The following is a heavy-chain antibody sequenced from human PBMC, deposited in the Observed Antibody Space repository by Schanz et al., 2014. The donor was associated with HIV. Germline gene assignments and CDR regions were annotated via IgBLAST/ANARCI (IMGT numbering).Heavy chain of an antibody. CDR3: AREGESSGRAGLFDL. J-gene: IGHJ3*01. CDR1: GLTFSSSI. V-gene: IGHV3-30*09. Sequence: QVQLVESGGGVVQPGRSLRLSCTASGLTFSSSIMHWVRQASGKGLEWVAGMSHDGFSKYFADSVKGRFAISREDSKNTVHLQMDSLRPEDTAVYYCAREGESSGRAGLFDLWGQGAMVTVSS. CDR2: MSHDGFSK. D-gene: IGHD6-19*01.